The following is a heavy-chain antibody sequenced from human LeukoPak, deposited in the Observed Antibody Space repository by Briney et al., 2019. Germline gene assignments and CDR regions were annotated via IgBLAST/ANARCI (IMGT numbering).Heavy chain of an antibody. CDR2: FDPEDGET. V-gene: IGHV1-24*01. CDR3: ARGGGGYAYNWFDP. D-gene: IGHD5-12*01. Sequence: ASVKVSCKVSGYTLTELSMHWVRQAPGKGLEWMGGFDPEDGETIYAQKFQGRVTMTEDTSTDTAYMELSSLRSEDTAVYYCARGGGGYAYNWFDPWGQGTLVTVSS. CDR1: GYTLTELS. J-gene: IGHJ5*02.